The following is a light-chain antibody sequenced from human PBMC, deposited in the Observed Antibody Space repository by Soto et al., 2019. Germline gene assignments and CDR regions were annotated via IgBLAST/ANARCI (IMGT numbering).Light chain of an antibody. Sequence: DIQMTQSPPTLSASVGDRVTITCRASQSISNWLAWYQQKPGKAPKVLIYKASSLQSGVPSRFSGSGSGTEFTLTISSVQPDDFATYCCQQYNSYPYTFGQGTKLEIK. J-gene: IGKJ2*01. CDR3: QQYNSYPYT. V-gene: IGKV1-5*03. CDR2: KAS. CDR1: QSISNW.